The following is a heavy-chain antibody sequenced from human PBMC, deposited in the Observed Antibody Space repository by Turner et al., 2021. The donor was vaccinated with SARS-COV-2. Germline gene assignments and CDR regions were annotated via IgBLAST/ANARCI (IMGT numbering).Heavy chain of an antibody. CDR3: AGSNAYDSSGATFDY. V-gene: IGHV1-69*01. CDR2: NIASSSTA. CDR1: GGTLSTYV. J-gene: IGHJ4*02. D-gene: IGHD3-22*01. Sequence: QVQLVQSGAAVEKPGSLVKVYRQASGGTLSTYVIPWVPQAPVQWLEWMGGNIASSSTANYSQECQSRATITAVDTTSMEYMKLSSERTAVKDVDYCAGSNAYDSSGATFDYWGQGTLVTVSS.